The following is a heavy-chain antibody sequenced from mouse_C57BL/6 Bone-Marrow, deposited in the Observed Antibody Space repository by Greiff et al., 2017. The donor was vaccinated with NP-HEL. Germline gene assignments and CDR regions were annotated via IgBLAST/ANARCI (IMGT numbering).Heavy chain of an antibody. CDR1: GFSLTSYG. V-gene: IGHV2-2*01. D-gene: IGHD2-4*01. CDR2: IWSGGST. Sequence: VKLMESGPGLVQPSQSLSITCTVSGFSLTSYGVHWVRQSPGKGLEWLGVIWSGGSTDYNAAFISRLSISKDNSKSQVFFKMNSLQADDTAIYYCAREVYYDYNYYAMDYWGQGTSVTVSS. CDR3: AREVYYDYNYYAMDY. J-gene: IGHJ4*01.